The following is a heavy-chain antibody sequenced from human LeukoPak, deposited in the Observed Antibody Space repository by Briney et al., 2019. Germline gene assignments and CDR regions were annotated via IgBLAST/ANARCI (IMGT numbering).Heavy chain of an antibody. Sequence: GGSLRLSCAASGFTFNTYWMSWVRQAPGKGLEWVSDINGSGGSTYYADSVKGRFTISRDNSKNTLYLQMNSLRAEDTAVYYCARDRALYYFDYWGQGTLVTVSS. J-gene: IGHJ4*02. CDR3: ARDRALYYFDY. D-gene: IGHD5-24*01. CDR1: GFTFNTYW. V-gene: IGHV3-23*01. CDR2: INGSGGST.